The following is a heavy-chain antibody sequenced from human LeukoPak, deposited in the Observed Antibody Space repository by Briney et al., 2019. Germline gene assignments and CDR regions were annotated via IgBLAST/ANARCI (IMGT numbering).Heavy chain of an antibody. CDR3: ARTTMVRGTYYMDV. CDR1: GGSISSYY. V-gene: IGHV4-59*01. Sequence: PSETLSLTCTVSGGSISSYYWSWIRQPPGKGLEWIGYIYYSGSTYYNPSLKSRVTISVDTSKNQFSLKLSSVTAADTAVYYCARTTMVRGTYYMDVWGKGTTVTISS. D-gene: IGHD3-10*01. CDR2: IYYSGST. J-gene: IGHJ6*03.